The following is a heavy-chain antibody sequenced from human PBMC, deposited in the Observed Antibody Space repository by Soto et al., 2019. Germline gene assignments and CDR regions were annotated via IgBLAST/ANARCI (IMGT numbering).Heavy chain of an antibody. D-gene: IGHD4-17*01. Sequence: QVQLVQSGTAVKKPGSSVKVLCKASGGTFSTLAVSWVRQAPGQGLEWMGGIIPIYGRPVYAQKFQGRVTITADESTSRVYMELSSLSSEDTAVYYCARAPYEDYAVPEPNYFDSWGQGTLVTVSS. CDR1: GGTFSTLA. V-gene: IGHV1-69*01. J-gene: IGHJ4*02. CDR2: IIPIYGRP. CDR3: ARAPYEDYAVPEPNYFDS.